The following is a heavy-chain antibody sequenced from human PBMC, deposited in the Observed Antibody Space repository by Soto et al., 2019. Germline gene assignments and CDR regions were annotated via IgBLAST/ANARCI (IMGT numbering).Heavy chain of an antibody. CDR1: GFTFSSYW. CDR3: ARGPSVYESSGYPFAY. D-gene: IGHD3-22*01. CDR2: IKQDGSHK. J-gene: IGHJ4*02. Sequence: EVQLVESGGGLVQPGGTLTLSCAASGFTFSSYWMSWVRQAPGKGLEWVANIKQDGSHKYYVDSVKGRFTMSRDNAKTALYLRMSSLRAEDSAVYYCARGPSVYESSGYPFAYCGQGSLVTVSS. V-gene: IGHV3-7*01.